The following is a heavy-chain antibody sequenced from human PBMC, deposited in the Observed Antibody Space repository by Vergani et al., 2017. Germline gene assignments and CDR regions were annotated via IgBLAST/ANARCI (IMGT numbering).Heavy chain of an antibody. CDR3: ARVTYYYGSGREFDP. V-gene: IGHV5-51*03. D-gene: IGHD3-10*01. CDR2: IYPGDSDT. CDR1: GYSFTSYW. Sequence: EVQLVPSGAEVKKPGESLKISCKGSGYSFTSYWIGWVRQMPGKGLEWMGIIYPGDSDTRYSPSFQGQVTISADKSISTAYLQWSSLKASDTAMYYCARVTYYYGSGREFDPWGQGTLVTVSS. J-gene: IGHJ5*02.